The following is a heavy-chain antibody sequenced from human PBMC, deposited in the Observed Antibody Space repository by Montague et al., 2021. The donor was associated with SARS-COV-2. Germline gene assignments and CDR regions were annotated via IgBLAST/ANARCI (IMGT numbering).Heavy chain of an antibody. D-gene: IGHD7-27*01. Sequence: SLRLSCAASGFTFSSYAMSWVRQAPGKGLEWVSVIYSAASSTYYADPVKGRFTISRDNSKNTLYLQMNSLRAEDTAVYYCSKDGEFDPWGQGTLVTVSS. V-gene: IGHV3-23*03. J-gene: IGHJ5*02. CDR3: SKDGEFDP. CDR1: GFTFSSYA. CDR2: IYSAASST.